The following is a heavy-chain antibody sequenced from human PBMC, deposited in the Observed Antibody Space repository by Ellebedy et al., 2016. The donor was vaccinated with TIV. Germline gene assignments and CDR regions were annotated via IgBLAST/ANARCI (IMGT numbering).Heavy chain of an antibody. CDR3: ARRGSSSWYYDY. D-gene: IGHD6-13*01. CDR1: GYTLTELS. CDR2: FDPEDGET. Sequence: AASVKVSCKVSGYTLTELSMHWVRQAPGKGLEWMGGFDPEDGETIYAQKFQGRVTMTEDTSTDTAYMELSSLRSEDTAVYYCARRGSSSWYYDYWGQGTLVTVSS. V-gene: IGHV1-24*01. J-gene: IGHJ4*02.